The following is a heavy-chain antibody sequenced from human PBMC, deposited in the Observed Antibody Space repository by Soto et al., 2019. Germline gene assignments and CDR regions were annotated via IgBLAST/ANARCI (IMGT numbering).Heavy chain of an antibody. CDR3: ARDRDSSSWSERFDP. CDR2: ISAYNGNT. V-gene: IGHV1-18*01. J-gene: IGHJ5*02. D-gene: IGHD6-13*01. Sequence: VASVKVSCKASGYTFTSYGISWVRQAPGQGLEWMGWISAYNGNTNYAQKLQGRVTMTTDTSTSTAYMELRSLRSDDTAVYYCARDRDSSSWSERFDPWGQGTLVTVSS. CDR1: GYTFTSYG.